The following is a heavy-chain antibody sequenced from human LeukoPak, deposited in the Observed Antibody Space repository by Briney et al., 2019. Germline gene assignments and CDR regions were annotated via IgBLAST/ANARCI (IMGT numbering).Heavy chain of an antibody. J-gene: IGHJ4*02. CDR3: ATTAAAGFFDY. CDR1: GFTFTNAW. Sequence: PGGSLRLSCAASGFTFTNAWMHWVRQAPGKEPEWVGRIKRKSDGATTDYAAPVKGRFTISRDDSKNTLYLQMNSLRAEDTAVYYCATTAAAGFFDYWGQGTLVTVSS. CDR2: IKRKSDGATT. V-gene: IGHV3-15*01. D-gene: IGHD6-13*01.